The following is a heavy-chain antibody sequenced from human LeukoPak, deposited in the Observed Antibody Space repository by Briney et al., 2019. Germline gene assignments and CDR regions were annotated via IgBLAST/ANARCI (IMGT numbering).Heavy chain of an antibody. V-gene: IGHV3-7*03. Sequence: GGSLRLSCAASGFTFSGYWMNWARQAPGKGLEWVASINHNGNVNYYVDSVKGRFTISRDNTKNSLYLQMNSLRVEDTAVFYCARDQYDTWSRRGNFDSWGQGTLVIVSS. J-gene: IGHJ4*02. CDR3: ARDQYDTWSRRGNFDS. CDR2: INHNGNVN. CDR1: GFTFSGYW. D-gene: IGHD3-3*01.